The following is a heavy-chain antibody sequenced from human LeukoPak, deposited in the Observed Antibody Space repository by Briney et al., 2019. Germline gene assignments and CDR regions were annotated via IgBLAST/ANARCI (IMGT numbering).Heavy chain of an antibody. CDR3: ARGYDSSGLCDY. D-gene: IGHD3-22*01. Sequence: KPSETLSLTCTVSGGSISSYYWSWIRQPPGKGLEWIGYIYYSGSTNYNLSLKSRVTISVDTSKNQFSLKLSSVTAADTAVYYCARGYDSSGLCDYWGQGTLVTVSS. J-gene: IGHJ4*02. CDR2: IYYSGST. V-gene: IGHV4-59*08. CDR1: GGSISSYY.